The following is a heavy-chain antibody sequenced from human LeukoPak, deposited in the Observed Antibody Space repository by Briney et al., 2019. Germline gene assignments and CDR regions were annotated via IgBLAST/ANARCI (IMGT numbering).Heavy chain of an antibody. J-gene: IGHJ6*02. CDR2: ISSSSRYI. Sequence: PGESLRLSCAASGFTFSSYSMNWVPQAPGKGLESVSSISSSSRYIYYVDSVKCRFTISRDNSKNSLYLQMNSLRAEDTAVYYCARDWPGYSYGYHYYYGMDVWGQGTTVTVSS. V-gene: IGHV3-21*01. CDR1: GFTFSSYS. D-gene: IGHD5-18*01. CDR3: ARDWPGYSYGYHYYYGMDV.